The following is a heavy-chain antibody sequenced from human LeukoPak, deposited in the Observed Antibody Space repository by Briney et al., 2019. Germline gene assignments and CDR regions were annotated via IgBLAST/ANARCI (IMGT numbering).Heavy chain of an antibody. CDR3: ARDLFTMVPYYYYYYMDV. J-gene: IGHJ6*03. CDR1: GYSISSGYY. V-gene: IGHV4-38-2*02. Sequence: SETLSLTCTVSGYSISSGYYWGWIRQPPGKGLEWIGSIYHSGSTYYNPSLKSRVTISVDTSKNQFSLKLSPVTAADTAVYYCARDLFTMVPYYYYYYMDVWGKGTTVTVSS. D-gene: IGHD3-10*01. CDR2: IYHSGST.